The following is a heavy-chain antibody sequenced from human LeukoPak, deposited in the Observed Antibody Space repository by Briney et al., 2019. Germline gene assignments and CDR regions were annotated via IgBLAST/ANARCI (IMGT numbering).Heavy chain of an antibody. CDR3: ARALLARGGYFDY. D-gene: IGHD3-10*01. V-gene: IGHV4-61*02. J-gene: IGHJ4*02. CDR1: GGSISIGSYY. CDR2: IYTSGST. Sequence: SQTLSLTCTVSGGSISIGSYYGSWIRQPAGKGLEWIGRIYTSGSTNYNPSLKSRVTISVDTSKNQFSLKLSSVTAADTAVYYCARALLARGGYFDYWGQGTLVTVSS.